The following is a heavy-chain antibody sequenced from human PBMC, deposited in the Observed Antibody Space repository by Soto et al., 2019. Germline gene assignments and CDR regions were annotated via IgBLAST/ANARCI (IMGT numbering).Heavy chain of an antibody. Sequence: PSETLSLTCTVSGGSISSGGYYWSWIRQHPGKGLEWIGYIYYSGSTYYNPSLKSRVTISVDTSKNQFSLKLSSVTAADTAVYYCARGEVYDEPYYFDYWGQGTLVTAPQ. J-gene: IGHJ4*02. CDR1: GGSISSGGYY. CDR2: IYYSGST. V-gene: IGHV4-31*03. D-gene: IGHD3-22*01. CDR3: ARGEVYDEPYYFDY.